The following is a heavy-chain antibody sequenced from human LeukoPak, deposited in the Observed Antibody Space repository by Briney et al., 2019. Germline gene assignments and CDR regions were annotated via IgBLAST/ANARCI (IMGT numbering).Heavy chain of an antibody. Sequence: ASVKVSCKASGYAFTSYDINWVRQATGQGLEWMGWMNPNSGNTGYAQKFQGRVTMTRNTSISTAYMELSSLRSEDTAVYYCASGYCSGGSCYSGYWGQGTLVTVSS. J-gene: IGHJ4*02. D-gene: IGHD2-15*01. CDR2: MNPNSGNT. V-gene: IGHV1-8*01. CDR1: GYAFTSYD. CDR3: ASGYCSGGSCYSGY.